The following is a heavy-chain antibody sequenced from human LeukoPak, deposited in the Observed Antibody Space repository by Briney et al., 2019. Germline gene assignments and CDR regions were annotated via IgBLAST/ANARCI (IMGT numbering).Heavy chain of an antibody. V-gene: IGHV1-69*04. Sequence: SVKVSCKASVGTFSSYAISWVRQAPGQGLEWMGRIIPIFCIANYAQKFQGRVTITADKSTSTAYMELSSLRSEDTAVYYCARDGDYGDYGDYYYYYGMDVWGQGTTVTVSS. J-gene: IGHJ6*02. CDR3: ARDGDYGDYGDYYYYYGMDV. D-gene: IGHD4-17*01. CDR2: IIPIFCIA. CDR1: VGTFSSYA.